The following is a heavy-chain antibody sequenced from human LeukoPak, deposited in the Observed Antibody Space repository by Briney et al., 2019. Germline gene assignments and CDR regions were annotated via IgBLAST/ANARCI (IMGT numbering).Heavy chain of an antibody. D-gene: IGHD7-27*01. J-gene: IGHJ5*02. V-gene: IGHV1-2*02. Sequence: ASVKVSCKASGYTFTGYYMHWVRQAPGQGLEWMGWINPNSGGTNYAQKFQGRVTMTSDTSITTVYMELTNLKSDDTAVYYCARDRVGLGMNWFDPWGQGTLVTVSS. CDR3: ARDRVGLGMNWFDP. CDR2: INPNSGGT. CDR1: GYTFTGYY.